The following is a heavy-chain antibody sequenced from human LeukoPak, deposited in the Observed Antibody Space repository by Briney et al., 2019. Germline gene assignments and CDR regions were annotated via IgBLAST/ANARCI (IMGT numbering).Heavy chain of an antibody. Sequence: PSETLSLTCTVSGGSISSSYWSWIRQPPGKGLEWIGYIYYSGSTNYNPSLKSRVTISVDTSKNQFSLKLSSVTAADTAVYYCAINYYDTGAFDIWGQGTMVTVSS. CDR1: GGSISSSY. V-gene: IGHV4-59*01. D-gene: IGHD3-22*01. CDR2: IYYSGST. J-gene: IGHJ3*02. CDR3: AINYYDTGAFDI.